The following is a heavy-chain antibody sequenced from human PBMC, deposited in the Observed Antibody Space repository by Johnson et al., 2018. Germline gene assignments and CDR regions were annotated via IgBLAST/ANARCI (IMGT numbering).Heavy chain of an antibody. V-gene: IGHV4-34*01. CDR3: ARDDAGATRTNAFDI. D-gene: IGHD1-1*01. CDR1: GGSFGGDY. Sequence: QVQLQQWGAGLLKPSETLSLSCAVYGGSFGGDYWSWIRQPPGKGLEWIGEINHSGTTKYNPSLKRRVTITVDTSKNQFSLRLTSVTAADTAVYYCARDDAGATRTNAFDIWGQGTMVTVSS. J-gene: IGHJ3*02. CDR2: INHSGTT.